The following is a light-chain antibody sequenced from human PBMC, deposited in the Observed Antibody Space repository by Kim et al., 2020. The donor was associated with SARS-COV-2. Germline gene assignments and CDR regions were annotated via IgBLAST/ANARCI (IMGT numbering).Light chain of an antibody. CDR3: NSRDSSGNPYVV. CDR1: SLRSYY. CDR2: GKN. Sequence: SSELTQDPAVSVALGQTVRITCQGDSLRSYYASWYQQKPGQAPVLVIYGKNNRPSGIPDRFSGSSPGNTASLTITGAQAEDEADYYCNSRDSSGNPYVVF. V-gene: IGLV3-19*01. J-gene: IGLJ2*01.